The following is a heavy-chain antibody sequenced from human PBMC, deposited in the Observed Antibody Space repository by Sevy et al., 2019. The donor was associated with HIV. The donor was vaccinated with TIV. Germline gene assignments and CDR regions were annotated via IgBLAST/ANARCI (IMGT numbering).Heavy chain of an antibody. CDR2: IYYSGST. V-gene: IGHV4-39*01. Sequence: SETLSLTCTVSGGSISSSSYYWGWIRQPPGKGLEWIGSIYYSGSTYYNPSLKSRVTISVDTSKNQLSLKLSSVTAADTAVYYCARRTNDYSNYGGLRGYYYGMDVWGQGTTVTVSS. CDR3: ARRTNDYSNYGGLRGYYYGMDV. J-gene: IGHJ6*02. D-gene: IGHD4-4*01. CDR1: GGSISSSSYY.